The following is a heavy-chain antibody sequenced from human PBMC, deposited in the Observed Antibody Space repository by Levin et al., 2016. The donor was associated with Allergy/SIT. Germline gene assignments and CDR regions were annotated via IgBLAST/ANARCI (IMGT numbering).Heavy chain of an antibody. D-gene: IGHD5-18*01. J-gene: IGHJ4*02. V-gene: IGHV4-39*01. CDR3: ARHSYDYPHYFDF. Sequence: SETLSLTCTVSGGSISSSSYYWGWIRQPPGKGLEWIGSIYYSGSTYYNPSLKSRVTISVDTSKNQFSLKLSSVTAADTAVYYCARHSYDYPHYFDFWGQGTLVTVSS. CDR1: GGSISSSSYY. CDR2: IYYSGST.